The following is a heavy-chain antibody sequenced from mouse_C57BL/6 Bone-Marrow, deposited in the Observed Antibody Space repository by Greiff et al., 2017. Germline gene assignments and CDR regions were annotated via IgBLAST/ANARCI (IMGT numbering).Heavy chain of an antibody. J-gene: IGHJ2*01. CDR2: IDPSDSYT. D-gene: IGHD1-1*02. CDR1: GYTFTSYW. V-gene: IGHV1-50*01. Sequence: VQLVESGGDLVKPGASVKLSCKASGYTFTSYWMQWVKQRPGQGLEWIGEIDPSDSYTNYNQKFKGKATLTVDTSSSTAYMQLSSLTSEDSAVYYCARRYGFDYWGQGTTLTVSS. CDR3: ARRYGFDY.